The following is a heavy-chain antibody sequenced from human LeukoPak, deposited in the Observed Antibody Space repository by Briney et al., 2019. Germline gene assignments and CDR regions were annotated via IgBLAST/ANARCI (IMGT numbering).Heavy chain of an antibody. CDR2: IHPGDSDT. V-gene: IGHV5-51*01. J-gene: IGHJ6*02. CDR3: ARHMCFYDILTGYYPPYYYYGMDV. D-gene: IGHD3-9*01. Sequence: GESLKISCKGSGYSFTSYWIGWVRQMPGKGLEWMGIIHPGDSDTRYSPSFQGQVTISADRSISTAYLQWSSLKASDTAMYYCARHMCFYDILTGYYPPYYYYGMDVWGQGTTVTVSS. CDR1: GYSFTSYW.